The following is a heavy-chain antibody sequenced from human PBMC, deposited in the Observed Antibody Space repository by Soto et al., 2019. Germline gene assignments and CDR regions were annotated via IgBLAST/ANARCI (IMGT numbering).Heavy chain of an antibody. D-gene: IGHD5-18*01. Sequence: SGPTLVNPTQTLTLTCTFSGFSLSTSGMCVSWKRQPPGKALEWLARIDWFVDIYYSTSLKTRLTISKDTSKNLVVLTMTNMDPVDTATYYCARIRTTAMSDFDYWGQGTLVTVSS. J-gene: IGHJ4*02. V-gene: IGHV2-70*11. CDR1: GFSLSTSGMC. CDR2: IDWFVDI. CDR3: ARIRTTAMSDFDY.